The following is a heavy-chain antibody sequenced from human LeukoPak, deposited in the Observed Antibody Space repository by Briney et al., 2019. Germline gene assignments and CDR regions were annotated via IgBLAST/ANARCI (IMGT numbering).Heavy chain of an antibody. J-gene: IGHJ4*02. CDR2: IRYDGTNT. Sequence: GGSLRPSCAASGFAFNTYAMVWVRQAPGKGLEWVALIRYDGTNTYYADSVKVRFTISRDNSKNMLYLQMNSLRPEDTAVYYCAKHNPARGVFDNWGQGTLVTVSS. V-gene: IGHV3-30*02. CDR1: GFAFNTYA. D-gene: IGHD3-10*01. CDR3: AKHNPARGVFDN.